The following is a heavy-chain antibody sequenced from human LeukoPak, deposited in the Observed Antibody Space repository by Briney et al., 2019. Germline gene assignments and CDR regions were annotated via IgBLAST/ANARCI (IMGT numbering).Heavy chain of an antibody. CDR3: AKLGAARWGYDAFDI. V-gene: IGHV3-23*01. D-gene: IGHD6-13*01. Sequence: GGALRLSCAASGFTFSSYAMSWVRQAPGKGLEWVSAISGSGGSTYYADSVKGRFTISRDNSKNTLYLQMNSLRAEDTAVYYCAKLGAARWGYDAFDIWGQGTMVTVSS. J-gene: IGHJ3*02. CDR1: GFTFSSYA. CDR2: ISGSGGST.